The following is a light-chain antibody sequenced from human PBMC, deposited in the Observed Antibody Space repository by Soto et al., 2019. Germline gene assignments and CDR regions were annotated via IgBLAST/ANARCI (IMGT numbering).Light chain of an antibody. CDR3: QQSNNWPYT. CDR2: GAS. V-gene: IGKV3-15*01. J-gene: IGKJ2*01. CDR1: QSVSHN. Sequence: EILMTQSPATLSVYPGERATLSCRASQSVSHNLAWYQQKPGQAPRLLFYGASTRATGIPARFSGSGSGTDFTLTISSLQSEDFAVYYCQQSNNWPYTFGQGTKLEIK.